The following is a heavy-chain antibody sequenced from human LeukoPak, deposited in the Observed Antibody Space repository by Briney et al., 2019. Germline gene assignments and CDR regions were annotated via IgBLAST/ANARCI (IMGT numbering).Heavy chain of an antibody. CDR2: ISSSSSYI. Sequence: GGSLRLSCAASGFTFSSYSMNWVRQAPGKGLEWVSSISSSSSYIYHADSVKGRFTISRDNAKNSLYLQMNSLRADDTAVYYCARGFNGFDIWGQGTMVTVSS. J-gene: IGHJ3*02. V-gene: IGHV3-21*01. CDR3: ARGFNGFDI. CDR1: GFTFSSYS.